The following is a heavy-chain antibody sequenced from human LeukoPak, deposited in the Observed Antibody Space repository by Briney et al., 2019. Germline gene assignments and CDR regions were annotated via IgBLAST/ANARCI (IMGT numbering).Heavy chain of an antibody. J-gene: IGHJ5*02. CDR1: GGSINNYY. D-gene: IGHD2-2*01. Sequence: SETLSLTCTVSGGSINNYYWSWIRQPPGKGLEWIGYIYYSGSTSYNPSLKSRVTISVDTSKNQISLKVRSVTAADTAVYYCARTTEDCSSTSCYQYWFDPWGQGTLVTVSS. V-gene: IGHV4-59*01. CDR2: IYYSGST. CDR3: ARTTEDCSSTSCYQYWFDP.